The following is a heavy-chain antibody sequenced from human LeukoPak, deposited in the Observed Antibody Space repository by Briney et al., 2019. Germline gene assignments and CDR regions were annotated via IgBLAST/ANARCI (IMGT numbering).Heavy chain of an antibody. CDR2: INHSGST. Sequence: PSGTLSLTCAVYGGSFSGYYWRWIRQPPEKGLEWVGDINHSGSTNYNPSLKSRVTTPFHASKNQFHLKLSSVTAADTAVYYCARGRPSCGGDCHSCTYYFDYWGQGILVSVSS. V-gene: IGHV4-34*01. J-gene: IGHJ4*02. CDR1: GGSFSGYY. CDR3: ARGRPSCGGDCHSCTYYFDY. D-gene: IGHD2-21*02.